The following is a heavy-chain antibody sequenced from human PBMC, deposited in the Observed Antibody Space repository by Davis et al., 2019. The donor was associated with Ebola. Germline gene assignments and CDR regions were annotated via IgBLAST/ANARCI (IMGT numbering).Heavy chain of an antibody. CDR1: GYTFTSYG. J-gene: IGHJ2*01. D-gene: IGHD6-13*01. CDR2: IIPILGIA. Sequence: SVKVSCKASGYTFTSYGISWVRQAPGQGLEWMGRIIPILGIANYAQKFQGRVTITADKSTSTAYMELSSLRSEDTAVYYCARGGGSSSWYALEWYFDLWGRGTLVTVSS. V-gene: IGHV1-69*04. CDR3: ARGGGSSSWYALEWYFDL.